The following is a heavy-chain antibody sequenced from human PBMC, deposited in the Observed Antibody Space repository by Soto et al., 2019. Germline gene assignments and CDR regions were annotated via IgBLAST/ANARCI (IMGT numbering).Heavy chain of an antibody. CDR1: GFTFSNAW. CDR2: IKSKTDGGTT. D-gene: IGHD3-9*01. Sequence: PGGSLRLSCAASGFTFSNAWMSWVRQAPGKGLEWVGRIKSKTDGGTTDYAAPVKGRFTISRDDSKNTLYLQMNSLKTEDTAVYYCTTGPYDILTGPKQSFYYWGQGDLVTVSS. J-gene: IGHJ4*02. V-gene: IGHV3-15*01. CDR3: TTGPYDILTGPKQSFYY.